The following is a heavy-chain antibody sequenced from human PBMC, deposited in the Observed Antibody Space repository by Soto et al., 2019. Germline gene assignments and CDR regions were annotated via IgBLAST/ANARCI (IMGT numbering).Heavy chain of an antibody. CDR2: ISSAGNT. V-gene: IGHV3-23*01. CDR3: AKVTSGFWSGYYLAYFDY. D-gene: IGHD3-3*01. J-gene: IGHJ4*02. Sequence: EVLLLESGGGLVQPGGSLRLSCAASGFTFSSHAMSWVRQAPGKGLEWVSVISSAGNTYYADSVKGRFSISRDNSKSTVYLQMKSLRAEDTAEYYCAKVTSGFWSGYYLAYFDYWGQGSLVTVSA. CDR1: GFTFSSHA.